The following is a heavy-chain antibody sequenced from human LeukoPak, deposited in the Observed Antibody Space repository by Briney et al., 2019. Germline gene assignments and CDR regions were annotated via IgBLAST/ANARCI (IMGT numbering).Heavy chain of an antibody. Sequence: SETLSLTCTVSGGSISSSSYYWGWIRQPPGKGLEWIGSIYYSGSTYYNPSLKSRVTISVDTSKNQFSLKLSSVTAADTAVYYCASEFDWNDNFDYWGQGTLVTVSS. J-gene: IGHJ4*02. CDR2: IYYSGST. V-gene: IGHV4-39*07. D-gene: IGHD1-1*01. CDR3: ASEFDWNDNFDY. CDR1: GGSISSSSYY.